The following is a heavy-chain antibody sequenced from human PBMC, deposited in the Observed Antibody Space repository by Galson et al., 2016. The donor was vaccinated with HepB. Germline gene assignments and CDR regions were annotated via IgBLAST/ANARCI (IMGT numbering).Heavy chain of an antibody. V-gene: IGHV3-33*08. CDR2: IWSDGDNK. D-gene: IGHD1-1*01. J-gene: IGHJ4*02. CDR1: GFPFNNYA. CDR3: AREPSWNDYYFDY. Sequence: SLRLSCAASGFPFNNYAMHWVRQAPGKGLEWVAVIWSDGDNKNYADSVKGRFTISRDNSKSTLSLQMNSLRVEDTAVYYCAREPSWNDYYFDYWGQGSLVTVSS.